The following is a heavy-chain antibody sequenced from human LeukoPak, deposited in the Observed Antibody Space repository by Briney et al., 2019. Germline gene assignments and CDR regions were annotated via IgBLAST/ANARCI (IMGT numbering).Heavy chain of an antibody. V-gene: IGHV3-21*01. Sequence: GGSLRLSCAASGFTFSSYSMNWVRQATGKGLEWVSSISSSSSYIYYADSVKGRFTISRDNAKNSLYLQMNSLRAEDTAVYYCARTYSSGWMRGDAFDIWGQGTMVTVSS. D-gene: IGHD6-19*01. J-gene: IGHJ3*02. CDR1: GFTFSSYS. CDR2: ISSSSSYI. CDR3: ARTYSSGWMRGDAFDI.